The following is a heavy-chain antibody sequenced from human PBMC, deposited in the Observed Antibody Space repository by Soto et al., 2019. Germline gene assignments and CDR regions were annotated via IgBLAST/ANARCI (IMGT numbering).Heavy chain of an antibody. V-gene: IGHV3-30*18. CDR1: GFTFSSYG. D-gene: IGHD2-15*01. Sequence: QVQLVESGGGVVQPGMSLRLSCAASGFTFSSYGMHWVRQAPGKGLEWVAVISYDGSNKYYADSVKGRFTISRDNSKNTLYLQMNSLRGEDTAVYYCAKDLKFYSYYYYGMDVWGQGTTVTVPS. CDR3: AKDLKFYSYYYYGMDV. J-gene: IGHJ6*02. CDR2: ISYDGSNK.